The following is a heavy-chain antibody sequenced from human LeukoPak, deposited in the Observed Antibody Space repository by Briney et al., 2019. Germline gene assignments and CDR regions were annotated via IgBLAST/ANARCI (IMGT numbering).Heavy chain of an antibody. CDR3: ARRTSDWNYVIDY. CDR1: GFTFSSYW. Sequence: GGSLRLSCAASGFTFSSYWMSWVRQAPGKGLEWVANIKQDGSEKYYVDSVKGRFTISRDNAKNTLYLQMNSLRAEDTAVYYCARRTSDWNYVIDYWGQGTLVTVSS. J-gene: IGHJ4*02. CDR2: IKQDGSEK. V-gene: IGHV3-7*01. D-gene: IGHD1-7*01.